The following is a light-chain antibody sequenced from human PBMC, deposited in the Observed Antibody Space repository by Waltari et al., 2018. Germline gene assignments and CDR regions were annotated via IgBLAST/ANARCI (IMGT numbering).Light chain of an antibody. Sequence: QSALTQPRSVSGSPGQSVTISCTGTSSDVGAYNHVSWYQQHPGKAPKLMIYGVSKWPSGFPDRFSGSKSGNTASLTISGLQAEDEGDYYCCAYAGTYTVRVFGGGTKVTVL. CDR2: GVS. CDR3: CAYAGTYTVRV. V-gene: IGLV2-11*01. CDR1: SSDVGAYNH. J-gene: IGLJ3*02.